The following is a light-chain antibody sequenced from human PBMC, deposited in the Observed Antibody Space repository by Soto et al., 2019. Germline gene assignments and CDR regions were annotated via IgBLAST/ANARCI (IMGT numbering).Light chain of an antibody. J-gene: IGKJ1*01. CDR1: QSISNY. V-gene: IGKV1-39*01. CDR3: QQSYSTLWT. CDR2: AAS. Sequence: DIQMTQSPSSLSASVGDRVTITCRARQSISNYINWYQQKPGKAPKLLIYAASSLQSGVPSRFSGSGSGTDFTLTISSLQPEDFATYYCQQSYSTLWTFGQGTKVEVK.